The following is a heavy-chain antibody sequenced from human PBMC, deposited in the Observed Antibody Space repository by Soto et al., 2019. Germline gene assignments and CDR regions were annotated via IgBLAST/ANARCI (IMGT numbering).Heavy chain of an antibody. CDR2: IYSGGST. J-gene: IGHJ6*02. Sequence: GESLKISCAASGFTVSSNYMSWVRQAPGKGLEWVSVIYSGGSTYYADSVKGRFTISRDNSKNTLYLQMNSLRAEDTAVYYCAREYGYSSSWYVGGDYYYGMDVWGQGTTVTVSS. CDR1: GFTVSSNY. D-gene: IGHD6-13*01. CDR3: AREYGYSSSWYVGGDYYYGMDV. V-gene: IGHV3-53*01.